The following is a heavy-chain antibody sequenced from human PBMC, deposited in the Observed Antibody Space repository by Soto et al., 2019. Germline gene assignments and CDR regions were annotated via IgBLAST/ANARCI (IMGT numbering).Heavy chain of an antibody. Sequence: GASVKVSCKTSGGTFSTFGISWVRQAPGQGLEWMGGIIPFFGTAEYSQKFEDRITITADESTNTVYMDLRSLTSEDAAIYYCARTAPMDAGDKYYYDFWGQGALVTVYS. CDR3: ARTAPMDAGDKYYYDF. D-gene: IGHD3-16*01. V-gene: IGHV1-69*13. CDR2: IIPFFGTA. J-gene: IGHJ4*02. CDR1: GGTFSTFG.